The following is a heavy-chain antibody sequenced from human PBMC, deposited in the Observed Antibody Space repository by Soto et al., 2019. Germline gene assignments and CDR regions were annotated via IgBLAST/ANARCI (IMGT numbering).Heavy chain of an antibody. CDR3: ASGRYDASGYFDY. CDR1: GNTFTYGY. J-gene: IGHJ4*02. V-gene: IGHV1-45*02. D-gene: IGHD3-22*01. Sequence: ASVKVSCKGSGNTFTYGYLHWVRHAPGQALEWMGWLTHFNGNTKYAQKFQDRVTFTGDTSLNTAHMELCSLRSDDTAMFYCASGRYDASGYFDYWGQGTLVTVSS. CDR2: LTHFNGNT.